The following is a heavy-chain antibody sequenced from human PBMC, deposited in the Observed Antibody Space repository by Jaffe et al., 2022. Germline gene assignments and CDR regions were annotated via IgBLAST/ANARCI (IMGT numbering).Heavy chain of an antibody. V-gene: IGHV1-69*05. J-gene: IGHJ6*03. CDR1: GGTFSSYA. CDR2: IIPIFGTA. D-gene: IGHD5-12*01. Sequence: QVQLVQSGAEVKKPGSSVKVSCKASGGTFSSYAISWVRQAPGQGLEWMGGIIPIFGTANYAQKFQGRVTITTDESTSTAYMELSSLRSEDTAVYYCARCRGESGGYDPGPYYYYYMDVWGKGTTVTVSS. CDR3: ARCRGESGGYDPGPYYYYYMDV.